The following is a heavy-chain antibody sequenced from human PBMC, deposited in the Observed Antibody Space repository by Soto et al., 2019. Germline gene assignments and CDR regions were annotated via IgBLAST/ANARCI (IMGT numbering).Heavy chain of an antibody. CDR2: INSDGSST. CDR3: ARQLGSACYDY. Sequence: PGGSLRLSCAASGFTFSSYWMHWVRQAPGEGLVWVSRINSDGSSTSYADSVKGRFTISRDNAKNTLYLQMNSLRAEDTAVYYCARQLGSACYDYWGQGILVTVSS. J-gene: IGHJ4*02. CDR1: GFTFSSYW. D-gene: IGHD2-21*02. V-gene: IGHV3-74*01.